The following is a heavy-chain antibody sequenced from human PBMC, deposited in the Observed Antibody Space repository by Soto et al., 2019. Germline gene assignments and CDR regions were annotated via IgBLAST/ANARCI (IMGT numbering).Heavy chain of an antibody. V-gene: IGHV3-23*01. CDR2: SISGGNT. J-gene: IGHJ5*02. CDR3: AKAPSSDCNSGACSLRS. D-gene: IGHD2-21*01. CDR1: GFTFSNYV. Sequence: EVQLLESGGGLVQPGGSLRLSCAASGFTFSNYVMSWVRQAPGKGLEWVSSISGGNTFYAGSVKGRFTISGDNSKNTLYLQMNSLTAEDTAVYYCAKAPSSDCNSGACSLRSWGQGTLVTVSS.